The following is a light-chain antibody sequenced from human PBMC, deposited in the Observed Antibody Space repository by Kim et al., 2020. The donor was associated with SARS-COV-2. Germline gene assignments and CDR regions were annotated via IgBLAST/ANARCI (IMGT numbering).Light chain of an antibody. CDR3: SSYTSSDTSV. CDR1: SSDIGGYNY. Sequence: GQSITISCAGTSSDIGGYNYVSWFQQHPGKAPKLMTYDVSNRPSGISNRFSGSKSGNTASLTISGLQAEDEADYYCSSYTSSDTSVFGTGTKVTVL. CDR2: DVS. J-gene: IGLJ1*01. V-gene: IGLV2-14*03.